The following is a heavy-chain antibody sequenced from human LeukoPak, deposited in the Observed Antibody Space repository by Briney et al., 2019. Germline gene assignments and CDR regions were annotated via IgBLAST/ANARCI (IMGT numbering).Heavy chain of an antibody. Sequence: GASVKVSCKASGYTFTSYGISWVRQAPGQGLEWMGWISAYNGNTNYAQKLQGRVTMTTDTSTSTAYMELRSLRSGDTAVYYCARGISDFWSGYYTDYYFDYWGQGTLVTVSS. CDR1: GYTFTSYG. V-gene: IGHV1-18*01. CDR3: ARGISDFWSGYYTDYYFDY. J-gene: IGHJ4*02. CDR2: ISAYNGNT. D-gene: IGHD3-3*01.